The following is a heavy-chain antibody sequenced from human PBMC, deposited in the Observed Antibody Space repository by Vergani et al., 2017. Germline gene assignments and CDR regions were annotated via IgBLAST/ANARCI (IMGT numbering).Heavy chain of an antibody. CDR1: GFTFSHYSMN. Sequence: VQMVESGGGLVKPGGSLRLSCVASGFTFSHYSMNWVRQAPGKGLEWIGSIYYSGSTYYNPSLESRVTMSVDTSKSQFSLKLSSVTAADTAVYYCTRHCAVVAANNWFDPWGQGTLVTVSS. CDR2: IYYSGST. CDR3: TRHCAVVAANNWFDP. V-gene: IGHV4-59*04. J-gene: IGHJ5*02. D-gene: IGHD2-15*01.